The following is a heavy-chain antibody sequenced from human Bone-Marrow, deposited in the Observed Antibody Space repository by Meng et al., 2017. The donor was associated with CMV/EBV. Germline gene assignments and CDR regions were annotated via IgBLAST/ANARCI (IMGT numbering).Heavy chain of an antibody. D-gene: IGHD6-6*01. V-gene: IGHV4-34*01. Sequence: GSLRLSCAVYGGSFSGYYWGWIRQPPGKGLEWIGSIYYSGSTYYNPSLKSRVTISVDTSKNQFSLKLSSVTAADTAVYYCAIPRGIAARPWNWFDPWGQGTLVTVSS. CDR3: AIPRGIAARPWNWFDP. J-gene: IGHJ5*02. CDR2: IYYSGST. CDR1: GGSFSGYY.